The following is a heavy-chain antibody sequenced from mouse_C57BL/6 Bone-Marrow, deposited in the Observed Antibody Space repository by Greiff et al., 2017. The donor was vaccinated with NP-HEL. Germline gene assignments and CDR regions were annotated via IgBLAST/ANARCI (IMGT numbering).Heavy chain of an antibody. Sequence: EVQRVESGPGLVKPSQSLSLTCSVTGYSITSGYYWNWIRQFPGNKLEWMGYISYDGSNNYNPSLKNRISITRDTSKNQFFLKLNSVTTEDTATYYCARDSYYYGSSYSAMDYWGQGTSVTVSS. CDR3: ARDSYYYGSSYSAMDY. CDR1: GYSITSGYY. CDR2: ISYDGSN. V-gene: IGHV3-6*01. J-gene: IGHJ4*01. D-gene: IGHD1-1*01.